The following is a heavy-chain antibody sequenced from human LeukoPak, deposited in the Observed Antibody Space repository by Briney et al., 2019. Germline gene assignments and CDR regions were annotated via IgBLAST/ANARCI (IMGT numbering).Heavy chain of an antibody. CDR2: IIPILGIA. V-gene: IGHV1-69*04. CDR3: ARDGPGMDV. Sequence: GSSVKVSCKASGGTFCSYAISWVRQAPGQGLEWMGRIIPILGIANYAQKFQGRVTITADKSTSTAYMELSSLRSEDTAVYYCARDGPGMDVWGQGTTVTVSS. CDR1: GGTFCSYA. J-gene: IGHJ6*02.